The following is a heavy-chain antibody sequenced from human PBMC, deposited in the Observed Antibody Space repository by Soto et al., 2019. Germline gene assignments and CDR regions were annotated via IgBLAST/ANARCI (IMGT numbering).Heavy chain of an antibody. CDR2: IFYNGST. Sequence: PSETLSLTYTVSVGSISGYYWSWIRQPPGKGLEWMGDIFYNGSTNYIPSLKSRVTISIDTSKNQFSLKLSSVTAADTAVYHCARDPTYDSSGYYYGRFDYWGQGNMVTVSS. CDR1: VGSISGYY. V-gene: IGHV4-59*01. J-gene: IGHJ4*02. CDR3: ARDPTYDSSGYYYGRFDY. D-gene: IGHD3-22*01.